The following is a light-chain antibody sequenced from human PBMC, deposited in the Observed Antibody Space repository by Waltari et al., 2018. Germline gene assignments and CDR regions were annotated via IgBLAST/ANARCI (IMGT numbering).Light chain of an antibody. CDR1: HSNFWNNY. CDR3: GTWDSSLSGAV. J-gene: IGLJ7*01. V-gene: IGLV1-51*02. CDR2: EDS. Sequence: QSVLTQAPSVSAAPGQRVTISCSGGHSNFWNNYVSWYRQFPGTAPKLLIYEDSERPSGVPGRFSGSKSGTSATLDITGLQAGDEADYYCGTWDSSLSGAVFGGGTHLTVL.